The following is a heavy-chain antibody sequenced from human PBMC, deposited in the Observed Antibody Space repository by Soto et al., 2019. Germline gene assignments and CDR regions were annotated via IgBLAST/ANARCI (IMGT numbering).Heavy chain of an antibody. J-gene: IGHJ4*02. CDR2: IYYSGST. Sequence: QVQLQESGPGLVKPSQTLSLTCTVSGGSISSGDYYWSWIRQPPGKGLEWIGYIYYSGSTYYNPSLRSRVTISVEPSTNQFYLKLRSVTAADTAVYYCARVGGFGATTIDYWGQGTLVTVSS. V-gene: IGHV4-30-4*01. D-gene: IGHD3-10*01. CDR1: GGSISSGDYY. CDR3: ARVGGFGATTIDY.